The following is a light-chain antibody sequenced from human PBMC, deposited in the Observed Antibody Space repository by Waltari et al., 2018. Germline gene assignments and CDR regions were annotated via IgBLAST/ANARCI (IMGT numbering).Light chain of an antibody. CDR3: SSYTSSRTVV. V-gene: IGLV2-14*01. CDR1: SGDVGAYHY. CDR2: EVT. Sequence: QSALTQPASVSGPPGQSLAISCTGTSGDVGAYHYVSWYQQYPGKAPQVLIYEVTNRPSGVSSRFSGSKSGNTASLTISGLQPDDEADYYCSSYTSSRTVVFGTGTEVTVL. J-gene: IGLJ1*01.